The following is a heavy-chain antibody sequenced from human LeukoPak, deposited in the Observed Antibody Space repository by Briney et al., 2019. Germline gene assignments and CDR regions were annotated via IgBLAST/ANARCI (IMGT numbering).Heavy chain of an antibody. V-gene: IGHV3-74*01. Sequence: PGGSLRLSCAASGFTFSNYWMHWVRQAPGKGLVWVARIKTDESSTDYADSAKGRFTISRDNAKHTLFLQMNSLRAEDTAVYYCTTIRPDHWGQGTLVTVSS. J-gene: IGHJ5*02. D-gene: IGHD5-12*01. CDR2: IKTDESST. CDR1: GFTFSNYW. CDR3: TTIRPDH.